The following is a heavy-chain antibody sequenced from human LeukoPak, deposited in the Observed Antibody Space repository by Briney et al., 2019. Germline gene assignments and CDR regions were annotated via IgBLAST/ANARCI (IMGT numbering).Heavy chain of an antibody. CDR3: ARPDYGASGDY. V-gene: IGHV3-33*01. J-gene: IGHJ4*02. CDR1: GFTLSRFN. CDR2: IWHDGSNK. Sequence: PGGSLRLSCAASGFTLSRFNLHWVRQAPGKGLEWVAVIWHDGSNKYYTDSVKGRFTISRDDSKNTLYLQMNSLKAEDTAVYYCARPDYGASGDYWGQGTLVTVSS. D-gene: IGHD4-17*01.